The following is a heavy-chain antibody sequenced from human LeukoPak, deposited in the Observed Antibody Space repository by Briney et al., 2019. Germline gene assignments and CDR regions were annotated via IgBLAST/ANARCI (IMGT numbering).Heavy chain of an antibody. V-gene: IGHV3-7*01. CDR3: ARVIVAVPGYFDYFDF. Sequence: GGSLRLSCTASGFSFSNHCMRWIRQAPGKGLEWVANINEDGSNKWHLGSVKGRFTVSRDNARNSLYLQMNSLRVEDTAVYYCARVIVAVPGYFDYFDFWGQGVLVTVSS. CDR2: INEDGSNK. CDR1: GFSFSNHC. J-gene: IGHJ4*02. D-gene: IGHD6-19*01.